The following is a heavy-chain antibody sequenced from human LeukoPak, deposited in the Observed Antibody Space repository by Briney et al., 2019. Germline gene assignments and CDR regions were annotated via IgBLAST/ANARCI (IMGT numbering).Heavy chain of an antibody. CDR3: ARAPSSGWYQYYFDY. J-gene: IGHJ4*02. V-gene: IGHV4-4*07. CDR2: IYGSGST. D-gene: IGHD6-19*01. Sequence: SETLSLTCTVSGGSIRSYWSWIRQPAGKGLEWIGRIYGSGSTDYNPSLKSRVTMSIDTSKNQFSLNLISVTAADTAVYYCARAPSSGWYQYYFDYWGQGTLVTVSS. CDR1: GGSIRSY.